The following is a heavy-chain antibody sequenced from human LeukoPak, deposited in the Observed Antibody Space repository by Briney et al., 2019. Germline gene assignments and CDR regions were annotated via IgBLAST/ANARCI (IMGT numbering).Heavy chain of an antibody. CDR2: INPNSGGT. CDR1: GYTFTGYY. Sequence: ASVKVSCKASGYTFTGYYMHWVRQAPGQGLEWMGWINPNSGGTNYAQKFQGRVTITADKSTSTAYMELSSLRSEDTAVYYCARDRRRGYSYGNYYYYYYMDVWGKGTTVTVSS. CDR3: ARDRRRGYSYGNYYYYYYMDV. V-gene: IGHV1-2*02. J-gene: IGHJ6*03. D-gene: IGHD5-18*01.